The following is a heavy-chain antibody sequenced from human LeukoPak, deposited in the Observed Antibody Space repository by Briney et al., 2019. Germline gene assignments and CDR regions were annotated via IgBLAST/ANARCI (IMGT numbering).Heavy chain of an antibody. Sequence: SETLSLTCTVSGGSISSSSYYWGWIRQPPGKGLEWIGSIYYSGSTYYNPSLKSRVTISVDTSKNQFSLKLSSVTAADTAVYYCARRTATTFGPLSWGQGTLVTVSS. J-gene: IGHJ4*02. CDR2: IYYSGST. CDR1: GGSISSSSYY. D-gene: IGHD3-10*02. CDR3: ARRTATTFGPLS. V-gene: IGHV4-39*01.